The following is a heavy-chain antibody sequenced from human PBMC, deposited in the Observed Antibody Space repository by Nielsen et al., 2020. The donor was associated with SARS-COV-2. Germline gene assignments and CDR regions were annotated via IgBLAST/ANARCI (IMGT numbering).Heavy chain of an antibody. J-gene: IGHJ6*02. CDR1: GFTFSDAW. CDR2: IKSKTDGGTT. V-gene: IGHV3-15*01. D-gene: IGHD6-13*01. CDR3: TTDKTAAARFGGYYYEMDV. Sequence: GESLKISCAASGFTFSDAWMSWVRQAPGKGLEWVGRIKSKTDGGTTDYAAPVKGRFTISRDDSKNTLYLHMNSLKIEDTGVYYCTTDKTAAARFGGYYYEMDVWGQGTTVTVSS.